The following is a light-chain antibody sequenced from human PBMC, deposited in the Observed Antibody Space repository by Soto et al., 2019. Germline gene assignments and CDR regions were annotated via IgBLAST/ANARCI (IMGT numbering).Light chain of an antibody. J-gene: IGKJ1*01. V-gene: IGKV3-20*01. CDR1: QSVSRSY. Sequence: EIVLTQSPGTLSLSPGERSTLSCRASQSVSRSYVAWYQQTPGKDPKLLIYGESFRATGIPERFSGSGSGTDFTLTINRLEPEDFAVYYCQQYCSSPRTFGQGNKVEIK. CDR2: GES. CDR3: QQYCSSPRT.